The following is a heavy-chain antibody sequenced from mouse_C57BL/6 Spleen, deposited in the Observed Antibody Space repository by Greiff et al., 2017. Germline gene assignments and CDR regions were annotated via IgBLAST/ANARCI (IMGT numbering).Heavy chain of an antibody. D-gene: IGHD4-1*01. Sequence: QVQLKQPGAELVKPGASVKLSCKASGYTFTSYWMHWVKQRPGQGLEWIGMIHPNSGSTKYNVKFKGKATLTVDKSSSTAYLQLSSLTSEDSAVXYCARETGVDYWGQGTTLTVSS. CDR1: GYTFTSYW. V-gene: IGHV1-64*01. J-gene: IGHJ2*01. CDR2: IHPNSGST. CDR3: ARETGVDY.